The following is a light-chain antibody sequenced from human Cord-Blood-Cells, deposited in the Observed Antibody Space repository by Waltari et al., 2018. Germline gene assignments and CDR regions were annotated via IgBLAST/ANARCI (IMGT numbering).Light chain of an antibody. CDR1: QSVSSY. Sequence: EIVLKQSPATLSFSPGERATLSCRASQSVSSYLAWYQQKPGQAPRLLIYDASNRATGIPARFSGSGSGTDFTLTISSLEPEDFAVYYCQQRSNWITFGQGTRLEIK. CDR3: QQRSNWIT. V-gene: IGKV3-11*01. CDR2: DAS. J-gene: IGKJ5*01.